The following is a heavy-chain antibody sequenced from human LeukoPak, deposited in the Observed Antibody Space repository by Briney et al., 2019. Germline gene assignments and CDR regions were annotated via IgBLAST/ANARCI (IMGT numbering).Heavy chain of an antibody. D-gene: IGHD4-23*01. J-gene: IGHJ4*02. Sequence: ASVRISCKASGYTFTKYHMHWMRQAPGQGLEWMGMINLSGGSTSLAQKFQGRVIMTRDMSTSTAYMGLTSLRSEDTAVYYCARDDYGGNGGHFDYWGQGTLVTVSS. V-gene: IGHV1-46*01. CDR1: GYTFTKYH. CDR3: ARDDYGGNGGHFDY. CDR2: INLSGGST.